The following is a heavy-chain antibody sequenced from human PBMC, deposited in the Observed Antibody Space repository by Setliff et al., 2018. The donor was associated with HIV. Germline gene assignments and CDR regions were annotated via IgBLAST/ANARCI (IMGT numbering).Heavy chain of an antibody. CDR3: AKSLLAAGNDY. J-gene: IGHJ4*02. V-gene: IGHV3-48*01. Sequence: PGGSLRLSCATSGFTFDSYSIIWVRQAPGKGLEWVSYISGLGGGTIYYADSVRGRFTISRDDAEKSVYLQMNSLRAEDTAVYYCAKSLLAAGNDYWGQGTLVTVSS. CDR2: ISGLGGGTI. CDR1: GFTFDSYS. D-gene: IGHD6-25*01.